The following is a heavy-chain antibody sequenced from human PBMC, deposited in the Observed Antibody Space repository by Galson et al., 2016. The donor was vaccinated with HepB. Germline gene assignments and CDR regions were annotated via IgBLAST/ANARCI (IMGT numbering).Heavy chain of an antibody. CDR3: AHRRTDFSGFDY. V-gene: IGHV2-5*02. CDR2: IYWDDDK. Sequence: PALVKPTQTLTLTCTFSGFSLSTSGVGVGWIRRPPGKALEWLALIYWDDDKRYSPSLKSRLTITKDTSKNQVVLTMTNMDPVDTATYYCAHRRTDFSGFDYWGQGTLVTVSS. CDR1: GFSLSTSGVG. D-gene: IGHD3-3*01. J-gene: IGHJ4*02.